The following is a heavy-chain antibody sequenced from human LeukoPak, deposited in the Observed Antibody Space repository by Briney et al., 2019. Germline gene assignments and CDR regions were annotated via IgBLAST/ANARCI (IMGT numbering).Heavy chain of an antibody. Sequence: GGSLRLSCAASGFTVSSNYMSWVRQAPGKGLEWVSVIYSGGSTYYADSVKGRFTISRDNSKNTLYPQMNSLRAEDTAVYYCARSGVVVAATYHWGQGTLVTVSS. CDR2: IYSGGST. D-gene: IGHD2-15*01. J-gene: IGHJ4*02. CDR1: GFTVSSNY. V-gene: IGHV3-66*01. CDR3: ARSGVVVAATYH.